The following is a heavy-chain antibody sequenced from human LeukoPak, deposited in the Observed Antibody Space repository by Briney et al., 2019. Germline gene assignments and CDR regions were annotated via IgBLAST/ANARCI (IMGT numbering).Heavy chain of an antibody. CDR2: ISSSSSYI. D-gene: IGHD3-3*01. CDR3: ARDTSDITIFGVVPQPFDY. J-gene: IGHJ4*02. V-gene: IGHV3-21*01. Sequence: GGSLRLSCAASGFTFSSYSMNWVRQAPGKGLEWVSSISSSSSYIYYADSVKGRFTISRDNAKNSLYLQMNSLRAEDTAVYYCARDTSDITIFGVVPQPFDYWGQGTLVTVSS. CDR1: GFTFSSYS.